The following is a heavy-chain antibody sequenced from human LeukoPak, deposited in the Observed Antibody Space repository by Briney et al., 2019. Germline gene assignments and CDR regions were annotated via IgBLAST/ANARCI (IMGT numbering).Heavy chain of an antibody. CDR2: IYSGGTI. V-gene: IGHV3-53*01. J-gene: IGHJ4*02. D-gene: IGHD3-22*01. Sequence: GGSLRLSCAASGFTVSSNYMAWVRQAPGKGLEWVSVIYSGGTIYYADSVKGRFTISRDNSKNTLYLQMNSLRAEDTAVYYCAREGSYDGSTMWYFDYWGQGTLVTVSS. CDR1: GFTVSSNY. CDR3: AREGSYDGSTMWYFDY.